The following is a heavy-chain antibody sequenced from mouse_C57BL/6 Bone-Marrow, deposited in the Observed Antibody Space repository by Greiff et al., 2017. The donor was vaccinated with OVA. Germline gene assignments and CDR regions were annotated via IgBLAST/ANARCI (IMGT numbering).Heavy chain of an antibody. V-gene: IGHV1-59*01. J-gene: IGHJ3*01. Sequence: VKLQQPGAELVRPGTSVKLSCKASGYTFTSYWMHWVKQRPGQGLEWIGVIDPSDSYTNYNQKFKGKATLTVDTSSSTAYMQLSSLTSEDSAVYYCARDTTVPGAYWGQGTLVTVSA. D-gene: IGHD1-1*01. CDR1: GYTFTSYW. CDR2: IDPSDSYT. CDR3: ARDTTVPGAY.